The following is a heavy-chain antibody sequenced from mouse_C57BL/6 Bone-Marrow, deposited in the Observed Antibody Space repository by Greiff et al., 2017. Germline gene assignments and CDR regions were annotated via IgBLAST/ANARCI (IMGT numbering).Heavy chain of an antibody. CDR1: GFYFNDYY. D-gene: IGHD1-1*01. Sequence: EVQLQESGAELVKPGASVKLSCTASGFYFNDYYMHWVKQRTEQGLEWIGRINPEDGETKYDPKFQGKATITADTYSNTAYLQLSSLTSEDTAVYYCASIYYDDSRRMYYWGQGTSVTVSS. V-gene: IGHV14-2*01. J-gene: IGHJ4*01. CDR2: INPEDGET. CDR3: ASIYYDDSRRMYY.